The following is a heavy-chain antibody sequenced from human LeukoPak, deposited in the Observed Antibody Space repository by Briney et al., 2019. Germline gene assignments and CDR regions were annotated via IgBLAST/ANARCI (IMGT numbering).Heavy chain of an antibody. Sequence: TGGSLRLSCAASGFTFSDYYMSWIRQAPGKGLEWVSYISSSGSTIYYADSVKGRFTISRDHPRSSLYLQMSGLRVEDSAVYYCVRDIGYDGNSFSSYHFYMDAWGKGTTVTVSS. D-gene: IGHD4-23*01. CDR1: GFTFSDYY. J-gene: IGHJ6*03. CDR3: VRDIGYDGNSFSSYHFYMDA. V-gene: IGHV3-11*04. CDR2: ISSSGSTI.